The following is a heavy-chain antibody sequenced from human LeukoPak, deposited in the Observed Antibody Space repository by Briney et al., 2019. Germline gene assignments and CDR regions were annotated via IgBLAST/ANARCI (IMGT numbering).Heavy chain of an antibody. CDR3: TTEGSLAYSSSWYGDLDAFDI. Sequence: GGSLRLSRAASGFTFSNAWMSWVRQAPGKGLEWVGRIKSKTDGGTTDYAAPVKGRFTISRDDSKNTLYLQMNSLKTEDTAVYYCTTEGSLAYSSSWYGDLDAFDIWGQGTMVTVSS. J-gene: IGHJ3*02. CDR2: IKSKTDGGTT. D-gene: IGHD6-13*01. CDR1: GFTFSNAW. V-gene: IGHV3-15*01.